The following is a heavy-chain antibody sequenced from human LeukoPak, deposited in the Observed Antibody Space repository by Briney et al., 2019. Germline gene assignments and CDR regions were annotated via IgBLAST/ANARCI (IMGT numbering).Heavy chain of an antibody. CDR3: ARHGALHYDFWSGYSTPNHFDY. J-gene: IGHJ4*02. Sequence: SETLSLTCTVSGGSISSYYWSWIRQPPGNGLEWIGYIYYSGSTNYNPSLKSRVTISVDTSKNQFSLKLSSVTAADTAVYYCARHGALHYDFWSGYSTPNHFDYWGQGTLVTVSS. D-gene: IGHD3-3*01. CDR1: GGSISSYY. V-gene: IGHV4-59*08. CDR2: IYYSGST.